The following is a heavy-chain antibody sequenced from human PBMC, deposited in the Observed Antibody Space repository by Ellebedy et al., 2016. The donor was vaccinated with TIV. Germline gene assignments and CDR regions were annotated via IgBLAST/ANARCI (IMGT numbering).Heavy chain of an antibody. J-gene: IGHJ5*02. Sequence: GESLKISCAASGFNFRSYWMTWVRQAPGKGLEWVAKIRQEGDEIYYVESVKGRFTISRDNGKNSLFLQMNSLRVEDPAVYYCARRASYGDYAVQVNPWFDPWGQGTLVTVSS. CDR3: ARRASYGDYAVQVNPWFDP. CDR1: GFNFRSYW. D-gene: IGHD4-17*01. V-gene: IGHV3-7*01. CDR2: IRQEGDEI.